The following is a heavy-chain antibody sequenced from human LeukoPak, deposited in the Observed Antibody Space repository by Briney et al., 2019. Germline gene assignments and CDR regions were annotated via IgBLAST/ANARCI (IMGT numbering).Heavy chain of an antibody. J-gene: IGHJ5*02. CDR2: INPNRGGT. Sequence: ASVKVSCKASGYTFTGYYMHWVRQAPGQGLEWMGWINPNRGGTNYAQKFQGRVTMTRDTSISTAYMELSRLRSDDTAVYYCARAPEYYDILTGYYSWFDPWGQGTLVTVSS. CDR1: GYTFTGYY. D-gene: IGHD3-9*01. CDR3: ARAPEYYDILTGYYSWFDP. V-gene: IGHV1-2*02.